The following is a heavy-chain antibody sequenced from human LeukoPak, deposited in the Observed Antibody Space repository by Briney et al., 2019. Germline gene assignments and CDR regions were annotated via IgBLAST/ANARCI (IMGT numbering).Heavy chain of an antibody. CDR2: IWYDGSNK. CDR1: GFTFSSYG. Sequence: PGGSLRLSCAASGFTFSSYGMHWVRQAPGKGLEWVAVIWYDGSNKYYADSVKGRFTISRDNAKNSLYLQMNSLRAEDTAVYYCARGMYSSFHRSLYGMDVWGQGTTVTVSS. J-gene: IGHJ6*02. V-gene: IGHV3-33*03. CDR3: ARGMYSSFHRSLYGMDV. D-gene: IGHD6-6*01.